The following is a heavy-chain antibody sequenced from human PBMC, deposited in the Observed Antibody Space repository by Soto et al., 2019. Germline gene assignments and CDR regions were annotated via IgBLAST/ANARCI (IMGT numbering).Heavy chain of an antibody. Sequence: EVQLLESGGGLVQPGWSLRLSCAASGFTFSSYAMSWVRQAPGKGLEWVSGISSSGGSTVFADSVQGRFIISRDNSRNTLYLQMNSLGVEDTAIYYCAKDSDAGLGSFTWGIFDYWGQGSLVTVSS. J-gene: IGHJ4*02. V-gene: IGHV3-23*01. CDR3: AKDSDAGLGSFTWGIFDY. D-gene: IGHD3-10*01. CDR1: GFTFSSYA. CDR2: ISSSGGST.